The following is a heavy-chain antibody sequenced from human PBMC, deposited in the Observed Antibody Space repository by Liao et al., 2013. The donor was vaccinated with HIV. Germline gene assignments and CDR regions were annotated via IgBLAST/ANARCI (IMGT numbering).Heavy chain of an antibody. CDR1: GASMNRHF. Sequence: QVHLQESGPGLVKPSETLSLTCNVSGASMNRHFWTWIRQAPGKGLEWIGYTDHSGKSAFNPSLKSRVTMSVDTSKNQFSLKLSSVTAADTAVYYCARGFRPHYGSGTTFDYWGQGTLVTVSS. CDR2: TDHSGKS. J-gene: IGHJ4*02. D-gene: IGHD3-10*01. CDR3: ARGFRPHYGSGTTFDY. V-gene: IGHV4-59*11.